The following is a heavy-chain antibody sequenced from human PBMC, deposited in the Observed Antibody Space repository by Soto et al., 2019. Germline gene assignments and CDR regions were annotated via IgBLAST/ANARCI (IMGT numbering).Heavy chain of an antibody. CDR3: ARAVEYYYDSSGYYWCAFDI. V-gene: IGHV1-18*04. D-gene: IGHD3-22*01. J-gene: IGHJ3*02. CDR1: GYTFTSYY. Sequence: GASVKVSCKASGYTFTSYYMHWVRQAPGQGLEWMGWISAYNGNTNYAQKLQGRVTMTTDTSTSTAYMELRSLRSDDTAVYYCARAVEYYYDSSGYYWCAFDIWGQGTMVTVSS. CDR2: ISAYNGNT.